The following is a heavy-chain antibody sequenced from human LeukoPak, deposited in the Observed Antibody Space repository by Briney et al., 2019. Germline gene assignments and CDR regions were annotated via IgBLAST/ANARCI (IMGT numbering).Heavy chain of an antibody. CDR1: GYTFTSYD. CDR3: ARGLGSPVGRNY. V-gene: IGHV1-8*01. D-gene: IGHD1-26*01. CDR2: MNPNSGNT. J-gene: IGHJ4*02. Sequence: ASVKVSCKASGYTFTSYDINWVRQATGQGLEWMGWMNPNSGNTGYAQKFQGRVTITGNTSISTAYMELSSLRSEDTAMYYCARGLGSPVGRNYWGQGTLVTVSS.